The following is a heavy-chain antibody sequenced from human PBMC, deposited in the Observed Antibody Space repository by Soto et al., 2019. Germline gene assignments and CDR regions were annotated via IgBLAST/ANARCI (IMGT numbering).Heavy chain of an antibody. CDR1: GDSISVGNYY. J-gene: IGHJ4*02. CDR3: ALADIYSGSYYIFDY. V-gene: IGHV4-30-4*01. D-gene: IGHD1-26*01. Sequence: QVQLQESGPGLVKPSQTLSLTCTVSGDSISVGNYYWSWIRQPPGQGLEWIGYISYSGNTYYNPSLKRRPTISVDTSNHQLSLNLNSVTAADTAVYYCALADIYSGSYYIFDYWGQGALVTVSS. CDR2: ISYSGNT.